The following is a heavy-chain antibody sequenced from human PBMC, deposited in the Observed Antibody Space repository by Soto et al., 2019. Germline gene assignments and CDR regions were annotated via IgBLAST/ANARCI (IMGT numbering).Heavy chain of an antibody. Sequence: SETLSLTCAVYGGSFSGYYWSWIRQPPGKGLEWIGEINHSGSTNYNPSLKSRVTISVDTSKNQFSLKLSSVTAADTAVYYCARGLPPVWSTNRVPRNYFDYWGQGTLVTVSS. V-gene: IGHV4-34*01. D-gene: IGHD1-1*01. J-gene: IGHJ4*02. CDR3: ARGLPPVWSTNRVPRNYFDY. CDR2: INHSGST. CDR1: GGSFSGYY.